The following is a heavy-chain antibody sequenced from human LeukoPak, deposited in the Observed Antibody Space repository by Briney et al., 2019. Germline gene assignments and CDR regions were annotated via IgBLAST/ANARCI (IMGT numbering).Heavy chain of an antibody. CDR3: TTGGSLVKGVDY. Sequence: AGGSLRLSCAASGFTFSNAWMSWVRQAPGKGLEWVGRIKSKTDGGTTDYAAPVKGRFTISRDDSKTTLYLQMNSLKTEDTAVYYCTTGGSLVKGVDYWGQGTLVTVSS. J-gene: IGHJ4*02. V-gene: IGHV3-15*01. CDR2: IKSKTDGGTT. CDR1: GFTFSNAW. D-gene: IGHD3-10*01.